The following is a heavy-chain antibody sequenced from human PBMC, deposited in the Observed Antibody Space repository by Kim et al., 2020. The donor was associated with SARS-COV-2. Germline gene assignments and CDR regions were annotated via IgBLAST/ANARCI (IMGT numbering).Heavy chain of an antibody. Sequence: ASVKVSCKASGYTFTGYYMHWVRQAPGQGLEWMGWINPNSGGTNYAQKFQGWVTMTRDTSISTAYMELSRLRSDDTAVYYCARASYSSSWYSRWFDPWGQETLVTVSS. D-gene: IGHD6-13*01. V-gene: IGHV1-2*04. CDR1: GYTFTGYY. CDR2: INPNSGGT. J-gene: IGHJ5*02. CDR3: ARASYSSSWYSRWFDP.